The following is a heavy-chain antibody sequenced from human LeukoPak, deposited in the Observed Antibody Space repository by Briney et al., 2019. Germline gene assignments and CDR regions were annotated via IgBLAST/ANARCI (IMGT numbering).Heavy chain of an antibody. CDR2: VYTSGST. CDR3: ATSYGSGDYNWFDP. D-gene: IGHD3-10*01. V-gene: IGHV4-61*02. J-gene: IGHJ5*02. CDR1: GDSISSGSYD. Sequence: PSETLSLTCTVSGDSISSGSYDWSWIRQPAGKGLEWIVRVYTSGSTNYNPSLKSRVTISVDTSKNQFSLKLSSVTAADTAVYYCATSYGSGDYNWFDPWGQGTLVTVSS.